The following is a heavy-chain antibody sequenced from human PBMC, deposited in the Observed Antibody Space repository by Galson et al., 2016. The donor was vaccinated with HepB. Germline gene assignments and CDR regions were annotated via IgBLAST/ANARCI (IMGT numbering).Heavy chain of an antibody. CDR1: GFTFSSYA. J-gene: IGHJ4*02. Sequence: LRLSCAASGFTFSSYAMHWVRQAPGKGLEWVAVISYDGSNKYYADSVKGRFTISRDNSKNTLHLQMNSLRAEDRAVYYCAKDGLYYGSGSYGSVDYWGQGTLVTVSS. V-gene: IGHV3-30*04. CDR3: AKDGLYYGSGSYGSVDY. D-gene: IGHD3-10*01. CDR2: ISYDGSNK.